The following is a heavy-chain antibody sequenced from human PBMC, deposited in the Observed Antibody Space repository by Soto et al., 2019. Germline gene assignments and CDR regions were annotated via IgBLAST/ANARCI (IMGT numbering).Heavy chain of an antibody. Sequence: KTSETLSLTCTVSGGSISSGDYYWSWIRQPPGKGLEWIGYIYYSGSTYYNPSLKSRVTISVDTSKNQFSLKLSSVTAADTAVYYCARDLPLDDFWSGYYGMDVWGQGTTVTVSS. CDR2: IYYSGST. CDR1: GGSISSGDYY. CDR3: ARDLPLDDFWSGYYGMDV. V-gene: IGHV4-30-4*01. J-gene: IGHJ6*02. D-gene: IGHD3-3*01.